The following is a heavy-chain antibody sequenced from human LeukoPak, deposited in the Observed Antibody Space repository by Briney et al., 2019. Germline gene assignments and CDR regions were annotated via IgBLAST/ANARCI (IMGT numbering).Heavy chain of an antibody. CDR2: IFHSGNT. CDR1: GGSISNSSYY. CDR3: ASAATMVRGVRAFDI. J-gene: IGHJ3*02. Sequence: SETLSLTCSVSGGSISNSSYYWGWIRQPPGKGLEWIGNIFHSGNTFNNPSLKSRVTISVGTSKNQLSLKLRSVTAADTAVYFCASAATMVRGVRAFDIWGQGTMVTVSS. V-gene: IGHV4-39*07. D-gene: IGHD3-10*01.